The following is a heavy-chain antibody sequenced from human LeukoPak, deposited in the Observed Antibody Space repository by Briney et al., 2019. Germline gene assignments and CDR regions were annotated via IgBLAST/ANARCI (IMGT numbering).Heavy chain of an antibody. CDR3: ANILIDIVAPGDYFDY. CDR1: GLTFSNYA. D-gene: IGHD5-12*01. J-gene: IGHJ4*02. Sequence: GGSLRLSCAASGLTFSNYAMSWVRQAPGKGLEWVSAISGSGGTTYYADSVKGRFTISRDNSRNTLYLQMNSLRAEDTAVYYCANILIDIVAPGDYFDYWGQGTLVTVSS. V-gene: IGHV3-23*01. CDR2: ISGSGGTT.